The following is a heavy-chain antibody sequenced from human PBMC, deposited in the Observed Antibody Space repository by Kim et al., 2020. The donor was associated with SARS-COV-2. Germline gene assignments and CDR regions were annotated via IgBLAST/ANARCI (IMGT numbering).Heavy chain of an antibody. V-gene: IGHV3-23*01. CDR3: AKGVGQWLIRGGTDV. CDR1: GFTFSSYA. D-gene: IGHD6-19*01. CDR2: LSGNGIDT. J-gene: IGHJ6*02. Sequence: GGSLRLSCAASGFTFSSYAMSWVRQVPGKWLEWVSVLSGNGIDTYYADSVKGRFTISRDTSKNTLYLQMNSLRAEDTAVYYCAKGVGQWLIRGGTDVWGQGTTVIVSS.